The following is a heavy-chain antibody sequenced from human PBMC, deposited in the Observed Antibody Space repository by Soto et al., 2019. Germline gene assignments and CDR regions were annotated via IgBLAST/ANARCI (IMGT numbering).Heavy chain of an antibody. Sequence: GESLKISCKGSGYSFTSYWIGWVRQMPGKDLEWMGIIYPGYSDTRYSPSFQGQVTISADKSISTAYLQWSSLKASDTAIYYCARGSYGSGSYPSPYYYGMDVWGQGTTVTVSS. V-gene: IGHV5-51*01. CDR2: IYPGYSDT. D-gene: IGHD3-10*01. CDR3: ARGSYGSGSYPSPYYYGMDV. CDR1: GYSFTSYW. J-gene: IGHJ6*02.